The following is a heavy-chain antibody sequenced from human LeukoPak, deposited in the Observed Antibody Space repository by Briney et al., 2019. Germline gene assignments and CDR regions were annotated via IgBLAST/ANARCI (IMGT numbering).Heavy chain of an antibody. V-gene: IGHV3-30*02. CDR2: IRFDGSNK. CDR3: ANGFGEFTYYYYYMDL. J-gene: IGHJ6*03. Sequence: GGSLRLSCAASGFIFSIYGMHWVRQAPGKGLEWVAFIRFDGSNKYYADSVKGRFAISRDNSRDTLFLQMNSLRPEDTAVYYCANGFGEFTYYYYYMDLWGKGTTVTVSS. CDR1: GFIFSIYG. D-gene: IGHD3-10*01.